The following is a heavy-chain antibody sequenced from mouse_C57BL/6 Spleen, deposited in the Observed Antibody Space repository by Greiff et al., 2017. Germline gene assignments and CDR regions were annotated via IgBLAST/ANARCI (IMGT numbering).Heavy chain of an antibody. CDR3: ARSYYDYDGGYWYFDV. Sequence: QVTLKVSGPGILQSSQTLSLTCSFSGFSLSTAGLGVSWIRQPSGKGLEWLAHIYWDDDKRYNPSLKIRLTISKDTSRNQVFLKITSVDTADTATYYCARSYYDYDGGYWYFDVWGTGTTVTVSS. CDR1: GFSLSTAGLG. CDR2: IYWDDDK. D-gene: IGHD2-4*01. V-gene: IGHV8-12*01. J-gene: IGHJ1*03.